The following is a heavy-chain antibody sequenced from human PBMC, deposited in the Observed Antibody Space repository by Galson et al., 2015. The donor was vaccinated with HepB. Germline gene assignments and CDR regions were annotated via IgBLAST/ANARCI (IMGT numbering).Heavy chain of an antibody. D-gene: IGHD5-24*01. CDR3: AKGRRDGYNFGDFDK. J-gene: IGHJ4*02. V-gene: IGHV3-30*18. Sequence: SLRLSCAASGFIFSIYGMDWVRQAPGKGLEWVAVISDDGSNKFYADAAKGRFTISRDNSKNILHLQMDSLRAEDTAVYFCAKGRRDGYNFGDFDKWGRGTLVAVSS. CDR2: ISDDGSNK. CDR1: GFIFSIYG.